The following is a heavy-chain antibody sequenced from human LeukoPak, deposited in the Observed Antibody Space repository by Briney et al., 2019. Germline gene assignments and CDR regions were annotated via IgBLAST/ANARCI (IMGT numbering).Heavy chain of an antibody. J-gene: IGHJ4*02. CDR1: GFTFTSYG. V-gene: IGHV3-23*01. CDR2: ISGSGGST. CDR3: AKDGWNDIPDY. D-gene: IGHD1-1*01. Sequence: GGSLRLSCAASGFTFTSYGMSWVRQATGKGLEWVSVISGSGGSTNCADSVKGRFTIYRDNFKNTLYLQMNSLRAEDTAVYYCAKDGWNDIPDYWGQGTLVTVSS.